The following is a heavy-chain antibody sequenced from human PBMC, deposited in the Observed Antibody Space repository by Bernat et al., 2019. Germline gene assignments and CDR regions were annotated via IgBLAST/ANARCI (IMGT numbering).Heavy chain of an antibody. CDR2: ISSSSSYI. Sequence: EVQLVESGGGLVQPGGSLRLSCAASGFTFSSYSMNWVRQAPGKGLEWVSSISSSSSYIYYADSVNGRFTISRDNAKNSLYLQMNSLRAEDTAVYYCAKYDFWSGYPHYYFDYWGQGTLVTVSS. D-gene: IGHD3-3*01. V-gene: IGHV3-21*01. J-gene: IGHJ4*02. CDR3: AKYDFWSGYPHYYFDY. CDR1: GFTFSSYS.